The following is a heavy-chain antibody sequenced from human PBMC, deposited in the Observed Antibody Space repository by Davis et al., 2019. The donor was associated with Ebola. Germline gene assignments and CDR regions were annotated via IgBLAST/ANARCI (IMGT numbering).Heavy chain of an antibody. V-gene: IGHV3-9*01. CDR3: VKSDKTSLDYFFYGLDA. CDR2: LDWRGESM. CDR1: GFKFERYA. Sequence: PGGSLRLSCVASGFKFERYAMHWVRQLPGGGLEWVSGLDWRGESMFYADSVKGRFTISRDNAGNSLYLQMNSLRVDDTALYYCVKSDKTSLDYFFYGLDAWGQGTTVTVSS. J-gene: IGHJ6*02.